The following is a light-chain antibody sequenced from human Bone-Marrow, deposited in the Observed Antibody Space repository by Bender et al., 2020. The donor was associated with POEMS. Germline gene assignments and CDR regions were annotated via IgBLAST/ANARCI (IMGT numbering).Light chain of an antibody. CDR3: TSYTISSTVV. J-gene: IGLJ3*02. CDR1: SSDIGYYNF. CDR2: EVT. V-gene: IGLV2-14*01. Sequence: QSALTQPPSASGSPGQSVTISCTGTSSDIGYYNFVSWYQQHPGKAPKLMIYEVTKRPSGVSYRFSGSKSGNTASLTISGLQAEDESDYYCTSYTISSTVVFGGGTRLTV.